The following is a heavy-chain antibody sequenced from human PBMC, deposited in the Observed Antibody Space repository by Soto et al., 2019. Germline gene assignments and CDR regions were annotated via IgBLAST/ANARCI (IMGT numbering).Heavy chain of an antibody. D-gene: IGHD6-19*01. Sequence: PGGALRLSCAASGFTFSDYYMSWIRQAPGKGLEWVSYISSSGSTIYYADSVKGRFTISRDNAKNSLYLQMNSLRAEDTAVYYCARVEGQQWLVRAQNYYFDYWGQGTLVTVSS. J-gene: IGHJ4*02. CDR2: ISSSGSTI. V-gene: IGHV3-11*01. CDR3: ARVEGQQWLVRAQNYYFDY. CDR1: GFTFSDYY.